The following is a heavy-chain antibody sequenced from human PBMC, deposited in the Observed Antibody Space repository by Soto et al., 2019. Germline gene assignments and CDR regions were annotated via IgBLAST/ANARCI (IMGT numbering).Heavy chain of an antibody. V-gene: IGHV5-51*01. J-gene: IGHJ3*02. D-gene: IGHD2-15*01. CDR1: GYSFTSYW. CDR3: ARQIPGYCSGGSCDDAFDI. Sequence: PGESLKISCKVSGYSFTSYWIGWVRQMPGKGLEWMGIIYPGDSDTRYSPSFQGQVTISADKSISTAYLQWSSLKASDTAMYYCARQIPGYCSGGSCDDAFDIWGQGTMVTVSS. CDR2: IYPGDSDT.